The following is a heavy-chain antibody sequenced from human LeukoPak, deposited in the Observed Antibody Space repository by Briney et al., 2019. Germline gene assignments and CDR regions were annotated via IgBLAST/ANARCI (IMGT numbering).Heavy chain of an antibody. CDR3: ARDLEGPVLCPKTELCATTNLDY. D-gene: IGHD1-26*01. V-gene: IGHV1-69*05. J-gene: IGHJ4*02. CDR2: IIPIFGTA. Sequence: GASVKVSCKASGGTFSSYAISWVRQAPGQGLEWMGGIIPIFGTANYAQKLQGRVTMTTDTSTSTAYMELRSLRSDDTAVYYCARDLEGPVLCPKTELCATTNLDYWGQGTLVTVSS. CDR1: GGTFSSYA.